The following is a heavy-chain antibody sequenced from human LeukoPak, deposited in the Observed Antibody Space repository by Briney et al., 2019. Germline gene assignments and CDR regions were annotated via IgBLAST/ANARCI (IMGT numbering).Heavy chain of an antibody. CDR2: IWYDGSNK. J-gene: IGHJ4*02. Sequence: GRSLRLSCAASGFTFSGYGMHWVRQAPGKGLEWVAVIWYDGSNKYYADSVKGRFTISRDNSKNTLFLQMDSLRAEDTAMYYRARDRRYSSSWPIDYWGQGTLVTVSS. CDR3: ARDRRYSSSWPIDY. CDR1: GFTFSGYG. V-gene: IGHV3-33*01. D-gene: IGHD6-13*01.